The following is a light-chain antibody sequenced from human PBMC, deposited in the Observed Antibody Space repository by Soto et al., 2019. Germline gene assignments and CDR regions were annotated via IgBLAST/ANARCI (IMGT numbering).Light chain of an antibody. CDR3: QHYNTWPWT. J-gene: IGKJ1*01. V-gene: IGKV3-20*01. CDR1: QSVSSSY. Sequence: EIVLTQSPCTLCLSPGKRATLSCRASQSVSSSYLAWYQQKPGQAPRLLIYGASSRATGIPDRFSGSGSETEFILTISSLQSEDSATYYCQHYNTWPWTFGQGTKVDIK. CDR2: GAS.